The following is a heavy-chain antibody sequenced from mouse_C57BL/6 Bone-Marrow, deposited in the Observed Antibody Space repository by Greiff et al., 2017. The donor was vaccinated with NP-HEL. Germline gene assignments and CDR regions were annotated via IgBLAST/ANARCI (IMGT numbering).Heavy chain of an antibody. V-gene: IGHV1-81*01. D-gene: IGHD1-1*01. CDR3: ARSYYYGSSYGVFAY. Sequence: QVQLQQSGAELARPGASVKLSCKASGYTFTSYGISWVKQRTGQGLEWIGEIYPRSGNTYYNEKFKGKATLTADKSSSTACMELRSLTSEDSAVYFCARSYYYGSSYGVFAYWGQGTLVTVSA. J-gene: IGHJ3*01. CDR2: IYPRSGNT. CDR1: GYTFTSYG.